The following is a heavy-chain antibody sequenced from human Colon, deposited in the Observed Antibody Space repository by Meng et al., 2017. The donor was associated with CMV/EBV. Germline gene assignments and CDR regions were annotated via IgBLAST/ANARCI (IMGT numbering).Heavy chain of an antibody. CDR3: ARLLWPPGRSIDY. Sequence: SETLSLTCTVSGGSISSSSDYWGWIRQPPGMGLEWIGSIYNSGSTYYNPSLKSRVSISVDTSKNQFSLRLNSVTAADTAVYYCARLLWPPGRSIDYWGQGTLVTVSS. V-gene: IGHV4-39*01. CDR1: GGSISSSSDY. D-gene: IGHD3-16*01. J-gene: IGHJ4*02. CDR2: IYNSGST.